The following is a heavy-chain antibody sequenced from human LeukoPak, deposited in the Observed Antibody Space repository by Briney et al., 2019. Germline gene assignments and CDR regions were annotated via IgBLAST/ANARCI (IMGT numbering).Heavy chain of an antibody. CDR1: GFTFSSYG. J-gene: IGHJ4*02. CDR2: IWYDGSNK. D-gene: IGHD6-13*01. CDR3: AREGIAAAEFDY. Sequence: PGGSLRLSCAASGFTFSSYGMHWVRQAPGKGLEWVAVIWYDGSNKYYADSVKGRFTISRDNSKNTLYLQMNSLRAEDTAVYYCAREGIAAAEFDYWGQGTLVTVSS. V-gene: IGHV3-33*01.